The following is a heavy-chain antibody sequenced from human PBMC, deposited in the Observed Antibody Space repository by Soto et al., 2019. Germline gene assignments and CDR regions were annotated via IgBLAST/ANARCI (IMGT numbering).Heavy chain of an antibody. CDR2: MNPNSGNT. CDR3: AIGLTDMTKYYYYGMDV. Sequence: ASVKVSCKASGYTFTSYDINWVRQATGQGLEWMGWMNPNSGNTGYAQKFQGRVTMTRNTSISTAYMELSSLRSDDTAVYYCAIGLTDMTKYYYYGMDVWGQGTTVTVSS. V-gene: IGHV1-8*01. CDR1: GYTFTSYD. J-gene: IGHJ6*02. D-gene: IGHD5-18*01.